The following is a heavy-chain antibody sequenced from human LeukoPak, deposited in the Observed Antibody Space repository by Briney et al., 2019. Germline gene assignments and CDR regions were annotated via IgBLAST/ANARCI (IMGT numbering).Heavy chain of an antibody. V-gene: IGHV3-7*02. D-gene: IGHD3-9*01. Sequence: PGGSLRLSCEGTGFSFDNSWMNWVRQAPGKGLEWVANIKSDGSEIYYVDSVKGRFTISRDNAKNSLYLQMNSLRAGDTAVYYCARAYYDILTGYFYAFDIWGQGTMVTVSS. J-gene: IGHJ3*02. CDR2: IKSDGSEI. CDR1: GFSFDNSW. CDR3: ARAYYDILTGYFYAFDI.